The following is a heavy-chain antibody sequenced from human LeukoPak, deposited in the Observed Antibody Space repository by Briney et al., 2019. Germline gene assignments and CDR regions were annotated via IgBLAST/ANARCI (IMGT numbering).Heavy chain of an antibody. Sequence: QPGGSLKLPCAASGFRFSSYAMSWVRQAPGKGLEWVSSISGSGDNTYYAESVKGRFTISRDNSKNTLFLQMNSLRAKDTAVFYCAKRSGYTTGWFFDFWGQGTLVTVSS. V-gene: IGHV3-23*01. D-gene: IGHD6-19*01. CDR2: ISGSGDNT. J-gene: IGHJ4*02. CDR1: GFRFSSYA. CDR3: AKRSGYTTGWFFDF.